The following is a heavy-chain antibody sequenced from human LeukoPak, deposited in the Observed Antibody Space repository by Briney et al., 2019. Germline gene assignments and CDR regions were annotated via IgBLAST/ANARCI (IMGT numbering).Heavy chain of an antibody. CDR3: AKESYFGSGSPMDV. J-gene: IGHJ6*02. D-gene: IGHD3-10*01. CDR2: ISGDGGAT. Sequence: GGSLRLSCAASGFTFDDYAMHWVRQAPGKGLGWVSLISGDGGATYYADSVKGRFTISRDNSENSLYLQMNSLRTEDTALYYCAKESYFGSGSPMDVWGQGTTVTVSS. CDR1: GFTFDDYA. V-gene: IGHV3-43*02.